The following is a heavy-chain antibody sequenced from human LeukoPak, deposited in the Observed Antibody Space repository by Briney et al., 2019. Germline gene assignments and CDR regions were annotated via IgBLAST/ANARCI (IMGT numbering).Heavy chain of an antibody. Sequence: ASVKVSCKASGYTFTTYSINWVRQAPGQGLEWMGVIGACNGNTNYAQKLQGRVTMTRDTSTSTAYMELRSLRSDDTAVYYCAIQASDLWYDRRFDYWGQGTLVTVSS. CDR2: IGACNGNT. CDR3: AIQASDLWYDRRFDY. V-gene: IGHV1-18*01. CDR1: GYTFTTYS. J-gene: IGHJ4*02. D-gene: IGHD1-14*01.